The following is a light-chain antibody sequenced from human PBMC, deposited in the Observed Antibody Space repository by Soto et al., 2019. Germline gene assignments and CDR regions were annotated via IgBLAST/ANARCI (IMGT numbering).Light chain of an antibody. CDR3: QQLNNYPALP. V-gene: IGKV1-9*01. CDR1: QDTSNY. J-gene: IGKJ4*01. Sequence: DIQLTQSPSFLSASVGDRVSITCRASQDTSNYLAWYQQKPGKAPQLLIFAASTLQSGVPSRFSGSGSGTEFTLTLSSLQPEDFATYYCQQLNNYPALPFGGGTKVEIK. CDR2: AAS.